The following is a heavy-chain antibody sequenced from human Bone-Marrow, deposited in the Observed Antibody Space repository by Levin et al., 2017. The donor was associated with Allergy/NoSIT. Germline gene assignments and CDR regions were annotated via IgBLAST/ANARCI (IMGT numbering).Heavy chain of an antibody. Sequence: SGPTLVKPTETLTLTCTCSGFSVNTGGVGVAWIRQTPGQALEWLGLLYWDDDQRHSPSLKTRITITKDNSKNHVVLTMTNMDPVDTGTYYCAHTPYQWNDWGAFDMWGPGTTVTVSS. D-gene: IGHD1-1*01. CDR3: AHTPYQWNDWGAFDM. V-gene: IGHV2-5*02. CDR1: GFSVNTGGVG. J-gene: IGHJ3*02. CDR2: LYWDDDQ.